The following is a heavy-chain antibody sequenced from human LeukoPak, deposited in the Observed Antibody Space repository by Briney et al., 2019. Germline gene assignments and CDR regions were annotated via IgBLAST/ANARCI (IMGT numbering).Heavy chain of an antibody. J-gene: IGHJ4*02. V-gene: IGHV4-39*07. Sequence: SETLSLTCSVSGGSISINSYYWDWIRQSPGKGLEWLGSLYFRGNTYYNPSLKSRVSMSVDTSKNQFSLRLKSVTAADTAVYFCARQSSPFYFVDYWGQGIPVTVSS. CDR3: ARQSSPFYFVDY. CDR2: LYFRGNT. D-gene: IGHD2/OR15-2a*01. CDR1: GGSISINSYY.